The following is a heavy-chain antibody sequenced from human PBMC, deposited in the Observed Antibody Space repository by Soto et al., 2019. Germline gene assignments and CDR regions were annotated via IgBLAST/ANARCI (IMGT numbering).Heavy chain of an antibody. CDR3: AKDHLWFGDY. D-gene: IGHD3-10*01. Sequence: QVQLVESGGGVVQPGRSLRLSCAASGFTFSSYGMHWVRQAPGKGLEWVGVISYDGSNKYYADSVKGRFTISRDNSKNTLYLQMNSLRAEDTAVYYCAKDHLWFGDYWGQGTLVTVSS. V-gene: IGHV3-30*18. J-gene: IGHJ4*02. CDR1: GFTFSSYG. CDR2: ISYDGSNK.